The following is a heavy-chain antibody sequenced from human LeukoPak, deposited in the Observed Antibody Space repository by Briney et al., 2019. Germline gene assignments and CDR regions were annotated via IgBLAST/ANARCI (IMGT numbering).Heavy chain of an antibody. CDR1: GFTFSSYA. D-gene: IGHD3-10*01. CDR2: INHSGST. J-gene: IGHJ5*02. V-gene: IGHV4-34*01. Sequence: GSLRLSCAASGFTFSSYAMSWVRQAPGKGLEWIGEINHSGSTDYNPSLKSRVTISVDTSKNQFSLKLSSVTAADTAVYYCARRRAITMVRGNNWFDPWGQGTLVTVSS. CDR3: ARRRAITMVRGNNWFDP.